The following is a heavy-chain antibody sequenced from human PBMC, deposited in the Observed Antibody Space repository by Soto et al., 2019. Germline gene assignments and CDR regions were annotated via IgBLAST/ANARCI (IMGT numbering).Heavy chain of an antibody. CDR3: ARVHWVMREMWFDP. CDR1: GGSISSYY. J-gene: IGHJ5*02. CDR2: IYYSGST. D-gene: IGHD3-16*01. Sequence: SETLSLTCTVSGGSISSYYWSWIRQPPGKGLEWIGYIYYSGSTNYNPSLKSRVTISVDTSRNQFSLKLSSVTAADTAVYYCARVHWVMREMWFDPWGQGTLVTVSS. V-gene: IGHV4-59*01.